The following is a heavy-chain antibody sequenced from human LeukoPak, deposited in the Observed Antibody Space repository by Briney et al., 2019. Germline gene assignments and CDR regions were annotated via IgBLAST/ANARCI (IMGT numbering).Heavy chain of an antibody. CDR2: INSDGSST. J-gene: IGHJ3*02. CDR1: GFTFSSYW. Sequence: GGSLRLSCAASGFTFSSYWMHWVRQAPGKGLVWVSRINSDGSSTSYADSVKGRFTISRDNAKNTLYLQINTLRAEDTAIYYCAKASLCSSAACYAFDIWGQGTMVTVSS. D-gene: IGHD2-15*01. V-gene: IGHV3-74*01. CDR3: AKASLCSSAACYAFDI.